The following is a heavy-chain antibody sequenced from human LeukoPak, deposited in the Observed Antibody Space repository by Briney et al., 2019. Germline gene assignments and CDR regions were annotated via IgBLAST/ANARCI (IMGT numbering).Heavy chain of an antibody. CDR3: ATVIAVAASFDY. CDR1: GYTFSSYG. J-gene: IGHJ4*02. CDR2: ISAYNGNT. V-gene: IGHV1-18*01. D-gene: IGHD6-19*01. Sequence: ASVKVSCKASGYTFSSYGISWVRQAPGQGLEWMGWISAYNGNTDYAQNFRGRATMTTDTSTSTAYMELRSLRSDDTAVYYCATVIAVAASFDYWGQGTLVTVSS.